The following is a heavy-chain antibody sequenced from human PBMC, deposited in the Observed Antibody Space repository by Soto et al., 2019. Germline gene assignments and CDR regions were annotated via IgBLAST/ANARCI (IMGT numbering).Heavy chain of an antibody. CDR1: GGSISSGGYY. CDR2: IYYSGST. V-gene: IGHV4-31*03. Sequence: SETLSLTCTVSGGSISSGGYYWSWIRQHPGKGLEWIGYIYYSGSTYYNPSLKSRVTISVDTSKNQFSLKLSSVTAADTAVYYCARGRSPVVIPSYYFDYWGQGTLVTVSS. D-gene: IGHD3-22*01. CDR3: ARGRSPVVIPSYYFDY. J-gene: IGHJ4*02.